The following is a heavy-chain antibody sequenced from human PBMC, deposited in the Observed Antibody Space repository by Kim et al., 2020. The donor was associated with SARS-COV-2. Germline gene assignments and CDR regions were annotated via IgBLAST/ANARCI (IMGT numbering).Heavy chain of an antibody. CDR3: AKAGGVVVVIMDNWFDP. V-gene: IGHV3-23*01. J-gene: IGHJ5*02. Sequence: GGSLRLSCAASGFTFSSYAMSWVRQAPGKGLEWVSAISGSGGSTYYADSVKGRFTISRDNSKNTLYLQMNSLRAEDTAVYYCAKAGGVVVVIMDNWFDPWGQGTLVTVSS. CDR1: GFTFSSYA. D-gene: IGHD3-22*01. CDR2: ISGSGGST.